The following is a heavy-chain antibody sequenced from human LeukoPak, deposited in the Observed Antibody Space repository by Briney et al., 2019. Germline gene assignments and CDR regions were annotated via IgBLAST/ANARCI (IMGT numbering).Heavy chain of an antibody. CDR3: ARGSHLIALSH. D-gene: IGHD2-8*01. J-gene: IGHJ4*02. Sequence: SETLSLTCAVYGGSFSGYYWSWIRQPPGKGLEWIGEINHSGSTNYNPSLKSRVTISVDTSKNQFSLKLSSVTAEDTAVYYCARGSHLIALSHWDQGTLVTVSS. V-gene: IGHV4-34*01. CDR1: GGSFSGYY. CDR2: INHSGST.